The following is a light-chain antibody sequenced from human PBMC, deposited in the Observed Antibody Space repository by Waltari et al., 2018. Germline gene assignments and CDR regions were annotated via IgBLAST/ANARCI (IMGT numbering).Light chain of an antibody. Sequence: DIQMTQSPSSLSASVEDRVTITCRASQKISSYLNWYQQKPGTAPRLLIYDASRLQSGVQSRFSGSGSRTDFTLTISNLQPEDFGTYYCQQTYTTPRTFGQGTKVETK. CDR1: QKISSY. CDR2: DAS. J-gene: IGKJ1*01. CDR3: QQTYTTPRT. V-gene: IGKV1-39*01.